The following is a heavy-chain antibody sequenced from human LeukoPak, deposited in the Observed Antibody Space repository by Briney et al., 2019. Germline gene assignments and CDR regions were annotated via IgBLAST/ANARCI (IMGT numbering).Heavy chain of an antibody. Sequence: SVKVSCKASGGTFSSYAISWVRQAPGQGLEWMGRIIPIFGTANYAQKFQGRVTITSDESTSTAYMELSSLRSEDTAVYYCASRHNWNYDWFDPWGQGTLVTVSS. CDR1: GGTFSSYA. D-gene: IGHD1-7*01. CDR2: IIPIFGTA. V-gene: IGHV1-69*15. J-gene: IGHJ5*02. CDR3: ASRHNWNYDWFDP.